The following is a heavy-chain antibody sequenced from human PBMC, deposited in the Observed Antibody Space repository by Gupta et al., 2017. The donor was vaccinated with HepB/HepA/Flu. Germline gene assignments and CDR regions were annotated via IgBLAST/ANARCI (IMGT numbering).Heavy chain of an antibody. CDR2: IIPIFGTA. CDR3: ARDRGYCSSTSFFPQIYYYYMDV. J-gene: IGHJ6*03. V-gene: IGHV1-69*06. Sequence: QVQLMQSGAEVKKPGSSVKVSCTDSGGTFSSFALSWVRQAPGQGLEWMGGIIPIFGTAKYTQKFQGRVTITADKSTRTVYMELSSLRSEDTAVYYCARDRGYCSSTSFFPQIYYYYMDVWGKGTTVTGSS. CDR1: GGTFSSFA. D-gene: IGHD2-2*01.